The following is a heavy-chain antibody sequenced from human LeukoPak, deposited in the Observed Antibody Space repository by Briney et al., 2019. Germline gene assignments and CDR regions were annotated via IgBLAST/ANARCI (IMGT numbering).Heavy chain of an antibody. J-gene: IGHJ4*02. Sequence: GGSLRLSRAASGFTFSSYGMHWVRQAPGKGLEWVAFIRYDGSNKYYADSVKGRFTISRDNSKNTLYLQMNSLRAEDTAVYYCARLYYDSSGSFAYWGQGTLVTVSS. CDR3: ARLYYDSSGSFAY. CDR1: GFTFSSYG. D-gene: IGHD3-22*01. CDR2: IRYDGSNK. V-gene: IGHV3-30*02.